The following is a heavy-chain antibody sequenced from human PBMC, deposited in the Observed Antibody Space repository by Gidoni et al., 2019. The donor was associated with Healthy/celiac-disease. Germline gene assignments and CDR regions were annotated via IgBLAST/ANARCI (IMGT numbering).Heavy chain of an antibody. CDR2: ISGSGGST. V-gene: IGHV3-23*01. J-gene: IGHJ4*02. CDR3: AKDKSGDYYDSSGYYHFDY. CDR1: GFTFSRYA. D-gene: IGHD3-22*01. Sequence: EVQLLESGGGLVQPGGSLRLSCAASGFTFSRYAMSWVRQAPGKGLEWVSAISGSGGSTYYADSVKGRCTISRDNSKNTLYLQMNSLRAEDTAVYYCAKDKSGDYYDSSGYYHFDYWGQGTLVTVSS.